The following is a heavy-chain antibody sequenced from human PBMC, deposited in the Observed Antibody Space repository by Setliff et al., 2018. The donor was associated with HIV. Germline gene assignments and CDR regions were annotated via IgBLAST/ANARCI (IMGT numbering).Heavy chain of an antibody. V-gene: IGHV1-2*06. CDR1: GYTFTDYY. CDR3: ATKVYCTNGVCLDAFDL. J-gene: IGHJ3*01. D-gene: IGHD2-8*01. Sequence: ASVKVSRKASGYTFTDYYIHWVRQAPGQGLEWMGRINPNSGGTNYAQKFQGRVTMTRDTSISSAYMELSRLKSDDTAVYYCATKVYCTNGVCLDAFDLWGQGTMVTVSS. CDR2: INPNSGGT.